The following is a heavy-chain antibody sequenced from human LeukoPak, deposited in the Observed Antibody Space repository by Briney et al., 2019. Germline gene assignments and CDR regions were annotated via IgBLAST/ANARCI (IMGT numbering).Heavy chain of an antibody. V-gene: IGHV3-30-3*01. CDR2: ISYDGSNK. CDR1: GFTFSSYA. Sequence: GRSLRLSCAASGFTFSSYAMHWVRQAPGKGLEWVAVISYDGSNKYYADSVKGRFTISRDNSKNTLYLRMNSLRAEDTAVYYCARDRSSSWLWTYYYYGMDVWGQGTTVTVSS. CDR3: ARDRSSSWLWTYYYYGMDV. D-gene: IGHD6-13*01. J-gene: IGHJ6*02.